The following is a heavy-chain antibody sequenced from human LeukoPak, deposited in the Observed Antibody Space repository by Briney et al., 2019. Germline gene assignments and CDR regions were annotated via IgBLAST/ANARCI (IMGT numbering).Heavy chain of an antibody. Sequence: PGGSLRLSCAASGFTFSSYAMNWVRQAPGRGLEWVSGISGSGDSTYYADPVRGRFTISRDNAKNSLYLQMNSLRAEDTAVYYCARDNWNDGWGQGTLVTVSS. CDR1: GFTFSSYA. CDR2: ISGSGDST. J-gene: IGHJ4*02. CDR3: ARDNWNDG. D-gene: IGHD1-20*01. V-gene: IGHV3-23*01.